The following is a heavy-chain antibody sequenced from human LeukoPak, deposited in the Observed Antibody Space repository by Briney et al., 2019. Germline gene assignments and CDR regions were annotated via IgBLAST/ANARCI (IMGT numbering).Heavy chain of an antibody. CDR1: GYTFTSYN. CDR3: AREPVGAVFGVSTED. V-gene: IGHV1-8*01. Sequence: ASVKVSCKASGYTFTSYNINWVRQATGQGLEWMGWMNPNSGNTGYAQKFQGRVSMTRDTSISTAYMELSSLRSEDTAVYYCAREPVGAVFGVSTEDWGQGTTVTVSS. D-gene: IGHD3-10*02. J-gene: IGHJ6*02. CDR2: MNPNSGNT.